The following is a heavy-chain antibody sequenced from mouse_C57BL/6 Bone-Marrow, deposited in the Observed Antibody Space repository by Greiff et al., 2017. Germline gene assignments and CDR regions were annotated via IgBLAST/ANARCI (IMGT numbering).Heavy chain of an antibody. D-gene: IGHD1-1*01. CDR1: GFSFNTYA. V-gene: IGHV10-1*01. Sequence: EVQGVESGGGLVQPKGSLKLSCAASGFSFNTYAMNWVRQAPGKGLEWVARLRSKSNNYATYYVDSVKDRFTISRDDSESMLYLQMNNLKTEDTAMYYCVRGNYGSWLAYWGQGTLVTVSA. J-gene: IGHJ3*01. CDR2: LRSKSNNYAT. CDR3: VRGNYGSWLAY.